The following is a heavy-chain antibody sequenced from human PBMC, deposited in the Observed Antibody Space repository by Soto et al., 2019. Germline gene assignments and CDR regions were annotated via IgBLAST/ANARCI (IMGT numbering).Heavy chain of an antibody. CDR3: ASPVGDFDSDCDY. J-gene: IGHJ4*02. V-gene: IGHV3-30-3*01. CDR2: ISYDGSKK. CDR1: GFTLSDFA. Sequence: QVQLVESGGGVVQPGKSLRLSCAASGFTLSDFAMHWVRQAPGKGLEWVAVISYDGSKKYFADSVKGRFTISRDNSNNTLYLQMNSLRPDDTSVYHCASPVGDFDSDCDYWGPGTLVTVSS. D-gene: IGHD4-17*01.